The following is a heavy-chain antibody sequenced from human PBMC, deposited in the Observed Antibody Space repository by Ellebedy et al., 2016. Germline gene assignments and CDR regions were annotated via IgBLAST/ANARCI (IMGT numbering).Heavy chain of an antibody. J-gene: IGHJ4*02. Sequence: GESLKISXAASGFTFSNAWMSWVRQAPGKGLEWVGRIKSKTDGGTTDYAAPVKGRFTISRDDSKNTLYLQMNSLKTEDTAVYYCTTSHNWNGDYWGQGTLVTVSS. CDR2: IKSKTDGGTT. CDR3: TTSHNWNGDY. D-gene: IGHD1-20*01. CDR1: GFTFSNAW. V-gene: IGHV3-15*01.